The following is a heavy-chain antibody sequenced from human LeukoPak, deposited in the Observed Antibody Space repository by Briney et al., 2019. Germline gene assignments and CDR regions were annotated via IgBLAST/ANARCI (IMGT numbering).Heavy chain of an antibody. D-gene: IGHD3-10*01. Sequence: GGSLRLSCAASGFTFSSYNMNWVRQAPGKGLEWVSSISSSNSYIYYADSVKGRFTISRDNAKNSLYLQMNSLRAEDTAVYYCARGLGLSTMFDIWGQGTMVTVSS. CDR3: ARGLGLSTMFDI. CDR2: ISSSNSYI. J-gene: IGHJ3*02. CDR1: GFTFSSYN. V-gene: IGHV3-21*01.